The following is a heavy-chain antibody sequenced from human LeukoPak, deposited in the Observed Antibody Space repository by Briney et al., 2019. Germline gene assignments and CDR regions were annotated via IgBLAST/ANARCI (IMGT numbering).Heavy chain of an antibody. CDR3: AAPDCSGGSCYPGYYYYYYMDV. J-gene: IGHJ6*03. CDR1: GFTFSSYA. CDR2: ISGSGGST. V-gene: IGHV3-23*01. D-gene: IGHD2-15*01. Sequence: GGSLRLSCAASGFTFSSYAMSWVRQAPGKGLEWVSAISGSGGSTCYADSVKGRFTISRDNSKNTLYLQMNSLRAEDTAVYYCAAPDCSGGSCYPGYYYYYYMDVWGKGTTVTVSS.